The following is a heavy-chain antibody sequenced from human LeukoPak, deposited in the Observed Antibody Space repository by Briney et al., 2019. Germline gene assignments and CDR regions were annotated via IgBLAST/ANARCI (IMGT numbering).Heavy chain of an antibody. J-gene: IGHJ6*02. V-gene: IGHV3-23*01. Sequence: PGGSLRLSCAASGSTFSSYGMSWVRQAPGKGLEWVSGISGSGGSTYYADSVKGRFTISRDNSKNTLYQQMNSLRAEDTAVYYCAKAVSCSSTSCYRSYGMDVWGQGTTVTVSS. CDR2: ISGSGGST. CDR1: GSTFSSYG. D-gene: IGHD2-2*02. CDR3: AKAVSCSSTSCYRSYGMDV.